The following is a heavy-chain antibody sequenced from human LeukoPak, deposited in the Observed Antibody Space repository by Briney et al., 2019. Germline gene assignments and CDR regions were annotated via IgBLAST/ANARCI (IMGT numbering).Heavy chain of an antibody. D-gene: IGHD7-27*01. CDR1: GFTFSSFD. Sequence: GGSLRLSCAASGFTFSSFDMHWVRQAPGEGLEWVATLSSDGSDRRYTDSVKGRFSISRDNSKDTLYLQMNSLRVEDTAVYYCARLKLGYWYFDLWGRGTLLTVSS. CDR2: LSSDGSDR. J-gene: IGHJ2*01. CDR3: ARLKLGYWYFDL. V-gene: IGHV3-30-3*01.